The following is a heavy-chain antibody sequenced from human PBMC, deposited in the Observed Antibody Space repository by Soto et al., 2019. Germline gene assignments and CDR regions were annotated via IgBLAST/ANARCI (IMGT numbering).Heavy chain of an antibody. CDR1: GGSFSGYY. V-gene: IGHV4-34*01. J-gene: IGHJ4*02. CDR2: INHSGST. Sequence: SETLSLTCAVYGGSFSGYYWTWIRQPPGTGLEWIGEINHSGSTNYNPSLKSRVNISVDTSKNQFSLNLTSVTAADTAVYYCARDKITGLFDYWGQGTLVTVSS. CDR3: ARDKITGLFDY. D-gene: IGHD2-8*02.